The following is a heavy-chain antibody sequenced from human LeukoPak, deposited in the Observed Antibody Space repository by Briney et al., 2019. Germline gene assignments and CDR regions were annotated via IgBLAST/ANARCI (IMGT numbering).Heavy chain of an antibody. CDR1: GGTFSSYA. CDR3: ATSLGSGSYYGRIDY. J-gene: IGHJ4*02. V-gene: IGHV1-69*01. CDR2: IIPIFGTA. Sequence: ASVKVSCKASGGTFSSYAISWVRQAPGQGLEWMGGIIPIFGTANYAQKFQGRVTITADESTSTAYMELSSLRSEDTAVYYCATSLGSGSYYGRIDYWGQGTLVTVSS. D-gene: IGHD3-10*01.